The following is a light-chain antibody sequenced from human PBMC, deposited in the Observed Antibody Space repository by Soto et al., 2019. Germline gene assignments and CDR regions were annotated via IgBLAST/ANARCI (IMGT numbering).Light chain of an antibody. Sequence: EIVMTQSPATLSVSPGERATLSCRASQSVSTNLAWYQHKPGQAPRLLIYGASTRATGIPDRFSGSGSGTEFTLTISSLQSEDFAVYYCQHYNNWPPWTFGQGTKVEIK. V-gene: IGKV3-15*01. CDR3: QHYNNWPPWT. J-gene: IGKJ1*01. CDR2: GAS. CDR1: QSVSTN.